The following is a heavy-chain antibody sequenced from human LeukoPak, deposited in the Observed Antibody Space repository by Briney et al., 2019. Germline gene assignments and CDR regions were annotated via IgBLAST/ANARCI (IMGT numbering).Heavy chain of an antibody. CDR2: ISSSGSTI. V-gene: IGHV3-48*03. D-gene: IGHD4-11*01. Sequence: GGSLRLSCAASGFTFSSYEMNWVRQAPGKGLEWVSYISSSGSTIYYADSVKGRFTISRDNAENSLYLQMNSLRAEDTAVYYCARAYSTYHMDAWGKGTTVTVSS. CDR1: GFTFSSYE. CDR3: ARAYSTYHMDA. J-gene: IGHJ6*03.